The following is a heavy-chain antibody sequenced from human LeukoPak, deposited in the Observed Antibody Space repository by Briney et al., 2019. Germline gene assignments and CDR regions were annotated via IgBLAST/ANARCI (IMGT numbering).Heavy chain of an antibody. Sequence: ASVKISCKASGYTFTGYYMHWVRQAPGQGLEWMGRINPNSGGANYAQKVQGRVTMTRDTSISTAYMELSRLRSDDTAVYYCASLYGSGSYSLSMDVWGKGNTVTVSS. D-gene: IGHD3-10*01. V-gene: IGHV1-2*06. CDR3: ASLYGSGSYSLSMDV. CDR1: GYTFTGYY. J-gene: IGHJ6*04. CDR2: INPNSGGA.